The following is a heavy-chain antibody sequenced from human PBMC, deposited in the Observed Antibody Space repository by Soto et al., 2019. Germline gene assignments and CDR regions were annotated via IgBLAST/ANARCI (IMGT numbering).Heavy chain of an antibody. CDR2: IYWDDDK. CDR1: GFSLSTSGVG. J-gene: IGHJ5*02. V-gene: IGHV2-5*02. CDR3: ENRREVGAIGCVDP. D-gene: IGHD1-26*01. Sequence: GPTLVNPTQTLTLTCTFSGFSLSTSGVGVGWIRQPPGKALEWLALIYWDDDKRYSPSLKSRLTITKDTSKNQVVLTVTNIAPVDTGTYYCENRREVGAIGCVDPGGEGTLVT.